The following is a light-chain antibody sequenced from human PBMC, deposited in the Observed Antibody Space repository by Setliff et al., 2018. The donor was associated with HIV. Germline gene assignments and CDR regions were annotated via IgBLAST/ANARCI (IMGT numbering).Light chain of an antibody. CDR1: SSDIGAYDY. CDR3: CSYAGSSYV. J-gene: IGLJ1*01. Sequence: QSALTQPRSVSGSPGQSVTISCTGTSSDIGAYDYVSWFQQSPGKAPLLIIYDVTRRPSGVPDRFSGSRSGNTASLTISGLQADDEADYYCCSYAGSSYVFGTGTKVTVL. CDR2: DVT. V-gene: IGLV2-11*01.